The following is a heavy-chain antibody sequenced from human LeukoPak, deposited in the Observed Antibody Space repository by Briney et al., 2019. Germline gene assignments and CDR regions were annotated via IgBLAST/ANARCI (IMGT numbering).Heavy chain of an antibody. CDR1: GFTVSDNY. V-gene: IGHV3-53*01. CDR2: IYTGGST. D-gene: IGHD2-21*02. J-gene: IGHJ4*02. CDR3: AGRGDCCNTPFDH. Sequence: GGSLRLSCAASGFTVSDNYMNWVRQAPGKGLEWVSLIYTGGSTSYADSVKGRFTISRDNSKNTLYLQMNSLRVEDTAVYYCAGRGDCCNTPFDHWGQGTLVTVSS.